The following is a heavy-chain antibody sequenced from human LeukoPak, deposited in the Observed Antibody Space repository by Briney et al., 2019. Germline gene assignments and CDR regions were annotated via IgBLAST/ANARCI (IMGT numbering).Heavy chain of an antibody. CDR3: ARKAVVVAATLEGFDY. Sequence: SETLSLTCAVYGGSFSGYYWSWIRKPPGKGLEWIGEINHSGSTNYNPSLKSRVTISVDTSKNQFSLKLSSVTAADTAVYYCARKAVVVAATLEGFDYWGQGTLVTVSS. D-gene: IGHD2-15*01. CDR2: INHSGST. V-gene: IGHV4-34*01. CDR1: GGSFSGYY. J-gene: IGHJ4*02.